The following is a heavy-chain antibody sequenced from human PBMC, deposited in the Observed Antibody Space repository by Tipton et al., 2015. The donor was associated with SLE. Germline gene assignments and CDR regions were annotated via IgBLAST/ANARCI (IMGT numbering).Heavy chain of an antibody. CDR2: IIPMFGTA. CDR1: GGTFSNYA. Sequence: QLVQSGPEVKKPGSSVKVSCKVSGGTFSNYAISWVRQAPGQGLEWMGGIIPMFGTANYAQKFQGRVTISADDSTSTAYMELRSLRADDTAAYYCARDENLTENDYWGQGTLVTVSS. V-gene: IGHV1-69*01. J-gene: IGHJ4*02. CDR3: ARDENLTENDY. D-gene: IGHD7-27*01.